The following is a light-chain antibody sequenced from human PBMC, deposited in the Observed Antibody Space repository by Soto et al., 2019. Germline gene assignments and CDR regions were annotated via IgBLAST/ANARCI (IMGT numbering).Light chain of an antibody. CDR2: DAS. V-gene: IGKV1-5*01. J-gene: IGKJ1*01. Sequence: DIQMTQSPSTLSASVGDRVTITCRASQSISSWLAWYQQKPGKAPKLLIYDASSLESGVPSRFSGSGSGTEFTLPFGSLLPDDFGTYYCQLYNRYSPWTFGQGKKVEIK. CDR3: QLYNRYSPWT. CDR1: QSISSW.